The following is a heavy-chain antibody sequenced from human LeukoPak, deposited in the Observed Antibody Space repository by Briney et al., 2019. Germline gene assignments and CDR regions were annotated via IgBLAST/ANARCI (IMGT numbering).Heavy chain of an antibody. J-gene: IGHJ3*02. Sequence: GGSLRLSCAASGFTFSSHAMSWVRQAPGKGLEWVSAISGSGGSTYYADSVKGRFTISRDNSKNTLYLQMNSLRAEDTAVYYCAKLGGWSGAYDAFDIWGQGTMVTVSS. CDR1: GFTFSSHA. V-gene: IGHV3-23*01. D-gene: IGHD6-19*01. CDR2: ISGSGGST. CDR3: AKLGGWSGAYDAFDI.